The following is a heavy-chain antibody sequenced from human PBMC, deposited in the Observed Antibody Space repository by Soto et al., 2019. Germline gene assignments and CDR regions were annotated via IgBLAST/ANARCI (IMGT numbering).Heavy chain of an antibody. CDR2: INHSGST. V-gene: IGHV4-34*01. Sequence: QVQLQQRGAGLLKPSETMSLTCAVYGGSFSGYYWSYIRRPPGKGLGWIGEINHSGSTNYNPSVTSRVTISVDTSKTQFSLKLSSVTAADTAVYYCASFYSNYGQDYWGQGTLVTVSS. D-gene: IGHD4-4*01. J-gene: IGHJ4*02. CDR3: ASFYSNYGQDY. CDR1: GGSFSGYY.